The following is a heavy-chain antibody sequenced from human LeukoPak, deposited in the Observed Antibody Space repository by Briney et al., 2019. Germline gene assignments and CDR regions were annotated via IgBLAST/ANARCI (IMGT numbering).Heavy chain of an antibody. CDR2: ISWNSGSI. Sequence: GGSLRLSCAASGFTFDDYAMHWVRQAPGKGLEWVSGISWNSGSIGYADSVKGRFTISRDNAKDSLYLQMNSLRAEDTALYYCVKALAAAGPEFDYWGQGTLVTVSS. J-gene: IGHJ4*02. V-gene: IGHV3-9*01. CDR3: VKALAAAGPEFDY. CDR1: GFTFDDYA. D-gene: IGHD6-13*01.